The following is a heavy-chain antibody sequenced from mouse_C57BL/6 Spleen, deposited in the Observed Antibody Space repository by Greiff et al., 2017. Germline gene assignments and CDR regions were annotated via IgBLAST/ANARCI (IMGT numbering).Heavy chain of an antibody. CDR1: GYTFTSYT. CDR3: AREDGNYGHAMDY. V-gene: IGHV1-4*01. J-gene: IGHJ4*01. D-gene: IGHD2-1*01. CDR2: INPSSGYT. Sequence: LVESGAELARPGASVKMSCKASGYTFTSYTMHWVKQRPGQGLEWIGYINPSSGYTKYNQKFKDKATLTADKSSSTAYMQLSSLTSEDAAVYYCAREDGNYGHAMDYWGQGTSVTVSS.